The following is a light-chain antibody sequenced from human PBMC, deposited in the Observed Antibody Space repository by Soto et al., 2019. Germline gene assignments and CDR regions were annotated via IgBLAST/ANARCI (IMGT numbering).Light chain of an antibody. CDR1: QSISSW. J-gene: IGKJ5*01. CDR2: KAS. CDR3: QQYNSYPIT. Sequence: DIQMTQSPSTLSASVGDRVTITCRASQSISSWLAWYQQKPGKAPKLLIYKASSLESGVPSRFSGSGSGTEFTLTISSLQPDDFAPSYCQQYNSYPITFGQGTRLEIK. V-gene: IGKV1-5*03.